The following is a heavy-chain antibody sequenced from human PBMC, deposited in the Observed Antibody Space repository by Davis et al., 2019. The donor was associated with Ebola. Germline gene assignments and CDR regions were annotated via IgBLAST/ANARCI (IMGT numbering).Heavy chain of an antibody. J-gene: IGHJ4*02. Sequence: ASVKVSCKATGYTFTSYFIHWVRQAPGQGLEWMGIVNPSVDIRTYAQKFRGRVTMTTDTSTSTVYMELSSLRSEDTAVFYCAEGGTNNFLGANWGQGTLVTVSS. V-gene: IGHV1-46*01. D-gene: IGHD2-8*01. CDR3: AEGGTNNFLGAN. CDR2: VNPSVDIR. CDR1: GYTFTSYF.